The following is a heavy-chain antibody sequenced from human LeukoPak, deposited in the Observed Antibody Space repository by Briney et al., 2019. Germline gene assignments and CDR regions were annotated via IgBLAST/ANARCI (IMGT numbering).Heavy chain of an antibody. CDR2: IIPIFGTA. CDR3: ARDLAHYDILTGSGEDFDY. CDR1: GGTFSSYA. V-gene: IGHV1-69*06. J-gene: IGHJ4*02. D-gene: IGHD3-9*01. Sequence: SVKVSCKASGGTFSSYAISWVRQAPGQGLEWMGGIIPIFGTANYAQKFQGRVTITADKSTSTAYMELSSLRSEDTAVYYCARDLAHYDILTGSGEDFDYWGQGTLVTVSS.